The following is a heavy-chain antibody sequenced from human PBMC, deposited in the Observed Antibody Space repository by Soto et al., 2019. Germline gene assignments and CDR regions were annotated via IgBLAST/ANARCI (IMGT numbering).Heavy chain of an antibody. CDR2: INHSGST. J-gene: IGHJ4*02. CDR3: AARGIAAAGTPYY. Sequence: QVQLQQWGAGLLKPSETLSLTCAVYGGSFSGYYWSWIRQPPGKGLEWIGEINHSGSTNYNPSLKRRVTISVDTSKNQFSLKLSSVTAADTAVYYCAARGIAAAGTPYYWGQGTLVTVSS. V-gene: IGHV4-34*01. D-gene: IGHD6-13*01. CDR1: GGSFSGYY.